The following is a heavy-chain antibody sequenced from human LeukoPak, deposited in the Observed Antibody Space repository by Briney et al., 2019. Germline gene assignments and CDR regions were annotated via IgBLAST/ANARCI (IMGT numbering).Heavy chain of an antibody. CDR3: TVGSTSWNAFDI. CDR1: GFTFGDYA. CDR2: IRSKAYGGTT. V-gene: IGHV3-49*04. Sequence: GGSLRLSCTASGFTFGDYAMSWVRQAPGKGLEWVGFIRSKAYGGTTEYAASVKGRFTISRDDSKSIAYLQMNSLKTEDTAVYYCTVGSTSWNAFDIWGQGTMVTVSS. J-gene: IGHJ3*02. D-gene: IGHD2-2*01.